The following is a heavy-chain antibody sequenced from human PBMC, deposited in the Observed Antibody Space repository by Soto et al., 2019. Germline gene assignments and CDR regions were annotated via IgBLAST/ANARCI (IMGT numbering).Heavy chain of an antibody. CDR2: INQDGSDK. D-gene: IGHD2-21*01. J-gene: IGHJ5*02. CDR1: GFTFGIHW. CDR3: ATSMRHTLDP. V-gene: IGHV3-7*01. Sequence: EVQVVESGGGLVQPGGSLRLSCTASGFTFGIHWMTWVRQVPGKGLEWVANINQDGSDKYYVDSVKGRFIISRDNAKDSVDLQMNSLRVEDTAVYYCATSMRHTLDPWGQGTLVTVS.